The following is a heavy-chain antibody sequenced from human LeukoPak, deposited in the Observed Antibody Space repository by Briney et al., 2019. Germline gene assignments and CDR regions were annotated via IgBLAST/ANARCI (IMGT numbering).Heavy chain of an antibody. V-gene: IGHV1-18*01. J-gene: IGHJ3*02. Sequence: ASVKVSCKASGGTFSSYAISWVRQAPGQGLEWMGWISAYNGNTNYAQKLQGRVTMTTDTSTSTAYMELRSLRSDDTAVYYCARVEVPAAILGEYYYDSSGSRAAFDIWGQGTTVTVSS. CDR1: GGTFSSYA. CDR2: ISAYNGNT. CDR3: ARVEVPAAILGEYYYDSSGSRAAFDI. D-gene: IGHD3-22*01.